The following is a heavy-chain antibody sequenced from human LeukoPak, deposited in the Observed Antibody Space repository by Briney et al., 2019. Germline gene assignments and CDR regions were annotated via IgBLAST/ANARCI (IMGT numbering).Heavy chain of an antibody. CDR2: INHSGST. Sequence: PSETLSLTCAVYGESFSGYYWSWIRQPPGKGLEWIGEINHSGSTNYNPSLKSRVTISVDTSKNQFSLKLSSVTAADTAVYYCAREYPKGGSYRFDPWGQGTLVTVSS. CDR1: GESFSGYY. V-gene: IGHV4-34*01. D-gene: IGHD1-26*01. J-gene: IGHJ5*02. CDR3: AREYPKGGSYRFDP.